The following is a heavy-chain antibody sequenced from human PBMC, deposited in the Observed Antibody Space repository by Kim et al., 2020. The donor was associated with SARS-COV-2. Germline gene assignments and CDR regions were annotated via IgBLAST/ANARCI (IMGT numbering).Heavy chain of an antibody. V-gene: IGHV4-59*11. CDR1: GGSISSHY. Sequence: SETLSLTCTVSGGSISSHYWSWIRQPPGKGLEWIGYIYYSGYTNYNPSLKSRVSISVDTSKNQFSLKLTSVTAADTAVYYCASSRALYSGYDLGSFDIWG. J-gene: IGHJ3*02. CDR3: ASSRALYSGYDLGSFDI. CDR2: IYYSGYT. D-gene: IGHD5-12*01.